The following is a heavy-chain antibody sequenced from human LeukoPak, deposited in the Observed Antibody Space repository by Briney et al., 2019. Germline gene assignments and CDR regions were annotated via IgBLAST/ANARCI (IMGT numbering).Heavy chain of an antibody. J-gene: IGHJ4*02. CDR1: GFIFSTYS. CDR2: ITSRSDYI. Sequence: GSLRLSCAASGFIFSTYSMIWVRQAPGKGLEWVSSITSRSDYIYYADSVMGRFTISRDNAKNSLYLQMDSLRAEDTAVYYCARVRAGGSSSRGYFDYWGQGTLVTDSS. D-gene: IGHD1-26*01. V-gene: IGHV3-21*01. CDR3: ARVRAGGSSSRGYFDY.